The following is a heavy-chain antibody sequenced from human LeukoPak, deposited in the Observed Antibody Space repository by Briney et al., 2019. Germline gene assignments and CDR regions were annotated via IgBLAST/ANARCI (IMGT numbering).Heavy chain of an antibody. V-gene: IGHV3-30*18. CDR1: GFTFRSYV. CDR3: AKERPEEYYGSGSYFDY. J-gene: IGHJ4*02. Sequence: GGSLRLSCAASGFTFRSYVMHWVRQAPGKGLEWVAAIAYEDGRNEYYADSVKGRFTISRDNSKSTVYLQMNSLRAEDTAVYYCAKERPEEYYGSGSYFDYWGQGTLVTVSS. D-gene: IGHD3-10*01. CDR2: IAYEDGRNE.